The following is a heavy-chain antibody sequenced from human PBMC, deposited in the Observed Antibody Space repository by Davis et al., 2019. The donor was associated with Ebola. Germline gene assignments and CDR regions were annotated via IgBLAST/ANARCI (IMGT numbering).Heavy chain of an antibody. CDR1: GFTVSSNY. Sequence: PGGSLRLSCAASGFTVSSNYMSWVRQAPGKGLEWVSVIYSGGSTDYADSVKGRFTISRDNSKNTLYLQMNSLRAEDTAVYYCTSTLDGDYVDYWGQGTLVTVSS. CDR2: IYSGGST. D-gene: IGHD4-17*01. V-gene: IGHV3-53*05. CDR3: TSTLDGDYVDY. J-gene: IGHJ4*02.